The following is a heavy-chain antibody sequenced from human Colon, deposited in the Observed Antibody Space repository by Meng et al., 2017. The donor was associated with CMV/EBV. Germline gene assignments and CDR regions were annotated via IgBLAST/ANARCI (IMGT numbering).Heavy chain of an antibody. CDR2: IRYDGNIK. D-gene: IGHD4-17*01. CDR1: GFSFGSHV. CDR3: ARGLDFGTFFFY. V-gene: IGHV3-30*02. Sequence: GESLKISCAASGFSFGSHVMHWVRQAPGKGLEWVAFIRYDGNIKYYSDSVKGRFTISRDDSKNTLYLQMNNLRGEDTAVYYCARGLDFGTFFFYWGRGTLVTVSS. J-gene: IGHJ4*01.